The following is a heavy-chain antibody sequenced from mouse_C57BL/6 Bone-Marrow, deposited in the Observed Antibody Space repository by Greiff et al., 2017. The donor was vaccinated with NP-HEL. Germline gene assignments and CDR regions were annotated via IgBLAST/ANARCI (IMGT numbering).Heavy chain of an antibody. D-gene: IGHD4-1*01. CDR3: ARRPGTWGFAY. CDR1: GYTFTSYW. CDR2: IDPSDSYT. J-gene: IGHJ3*01. Sequence: QVQLQQPGAELVMPGASVKLSCKASGYTFTSYWMHWVKQRPGQGLEWIGEIDPSDSYTNYNQKFKGKSTLTVDKSSSTAYMQLSSLTSEDSAVYYCARRPGTWGFAYWGQGTLVTVSA. V-gene: IGHV1-69*01.